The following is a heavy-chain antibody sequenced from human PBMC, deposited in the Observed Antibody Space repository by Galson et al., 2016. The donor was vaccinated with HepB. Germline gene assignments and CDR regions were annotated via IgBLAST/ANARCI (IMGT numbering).Heavy chain of an antibody. Sequence: SVKVSCKASGYTFSTYAIHWVRQAPGQRPEWMGWINGGNSDTKYSQQFQGRVVITRDTFASTVYMELTSLRSEDTAVYFCTRDGGEGPLKSGNSWYPRDNWGQGTLVTVSS. V-gene: IGHV1-3*01. J-gene: IGHJ4*02. CDR1: GYTFSTYA. CDR3: TRDGGEGPLKSGNSWYPRDN. D-gene: IGHD2/OR15-2a*01. CDR2: INGGNSDT.